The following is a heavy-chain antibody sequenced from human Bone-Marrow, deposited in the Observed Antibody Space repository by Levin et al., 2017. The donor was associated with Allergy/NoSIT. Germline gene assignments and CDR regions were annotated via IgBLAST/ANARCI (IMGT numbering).Heavy chain of an antibody. CDR3: AKGPTKTYDSSGNGPVVYYGMDV. CDR1: GFTFSSYG. V-gene: IGHV3-30*18. J-gene: IGHJ6*02. CDR2: ISYDGSNK. D-gene: IGHD3-22*01. Sequence: GESLKISCAASGFTFSSYGMHWVRQAPGKGLEWVAVISYDGSNKYYADSVKGRFTISRDNSKNTLYLQMNSLRAEDTAVYYCAKGPTKTYDSSGNGPVVYYGMDVWGQGTTVTVSS.